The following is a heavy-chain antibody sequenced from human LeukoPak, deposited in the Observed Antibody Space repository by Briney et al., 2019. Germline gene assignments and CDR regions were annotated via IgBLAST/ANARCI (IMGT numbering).Heavy chain of an antibody. CDR2: ISYDGINK. J-gene: IGHJ4*02. V-gene: IGHV3-30-3*01. CDR3: ARDGYDLNTPMVSTIFDY. D-gene: IGHD5-18*01. Sequence: PGGSLRLSCAASGFTFSSYAMHWVRQAPAKGLEWVAVISYDGINKYCVDSVKGRFTISRDNSKNTLYLQMNSLRAEDTAVYYCARDGYDLNTPMVSTIFDYWGQGTLVTVSS. CDR1: GFTFSSYA.